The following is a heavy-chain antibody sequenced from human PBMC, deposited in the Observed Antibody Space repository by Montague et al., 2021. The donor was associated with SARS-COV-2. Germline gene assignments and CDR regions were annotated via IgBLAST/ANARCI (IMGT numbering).Heavy chain of an antibody. CDR1: GGSMSSNF. D-gene: IGHD3-22*01. CDR3: ARATASYYHESSGGFDI. V-gene: IGHV4-59*01. CDR2: IFRSGST. J-gene: IGHJ1*01. Sequence: SETLSLTCTVSGGSMSSNFWCWIRQPPGKGLEWIGYIFRSGSTNYYPSLESRGTISVDTSNYQLSLTLTSVTAADTAVSDCARATASYYHESSGGFDIWGQGTLVTVSS.